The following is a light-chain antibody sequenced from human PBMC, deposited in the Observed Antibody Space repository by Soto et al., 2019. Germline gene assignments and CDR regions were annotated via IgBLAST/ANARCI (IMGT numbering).Light chain of an antibody. CDR2: DAS. V-gene: IGKV1-5*01. J-gene: IGKJ1*01. Sequence: DIQMTQSPSTLSASVGDRVTITCRASQSISSWLAWYQQKPGKAPKLLIYDASSLDSGVPSRFSGSGSGTEFTLTISSLQPDDFATYCCQQYNSYSWTFGQGTKVDIK. CDR1: QSISSW. CDR3: QQYNSYSWT.